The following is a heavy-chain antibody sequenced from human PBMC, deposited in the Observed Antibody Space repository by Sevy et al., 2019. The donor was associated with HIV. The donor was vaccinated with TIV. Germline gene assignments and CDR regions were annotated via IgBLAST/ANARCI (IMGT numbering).Heavy chain of an antibody. Sequence: GGSLRLSCAASGFTFSTYAMHWVRQAPGKGLEWVALISYDGSNKYYADSVKGRFTISRDNSKNTLYLQMNSLRAEDTAVYYCARDSDGCSYAFYGMDVWGQGTTVTVSS. CDR2: ISYDGSNK. D-gene: IGHD5-18*01. CDR1: GFTFSTYA. J-gene: IGHJ6*02. V-gene: IGHV3-30-3*01. CDR3: ARDSDGCSYAFYGMDV.